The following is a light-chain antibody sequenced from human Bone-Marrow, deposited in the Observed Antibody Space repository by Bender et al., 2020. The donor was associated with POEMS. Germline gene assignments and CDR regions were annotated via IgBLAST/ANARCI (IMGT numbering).Light chain of an antibody. CDR2: SNH. Sequence: QSVLTQPPSASGTPEQRVTISRPGGSSNIGAHAVNWYQHLPGTAPKLLIYSNHRRPSEVPDRFSGSRSGTSASLAISGLQSEDEADYYCAVWDDSLNGWVFGGGTKLTVL. J-gene: IGLJ3*02. CDR3: AVWDDSLNGWV. CDR1: SSNIGAHA. V-gene: IGLV1-44*01.